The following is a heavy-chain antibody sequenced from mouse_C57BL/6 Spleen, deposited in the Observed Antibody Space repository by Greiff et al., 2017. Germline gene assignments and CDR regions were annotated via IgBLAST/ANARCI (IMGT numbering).Heavy chain of an antibody. CDR3: AREGTGTGYYAMDY. Sequence: QVQLQQSGAELVKPGASVKISCKASGYAFSSYWMNWVKQRPGKGLEWIGQIYPGDGDTNYNGKFKGKATLTADKSSSTAYMQLSSLTSEDSAVYCCAREGTGTGYYAMDYWGQGTSVTVSS. CDR1: GYAFSSYW. V-gene: IGHV1-80*01. D-gene: IGHD4-1*01. J-gene: IGHJ4*01. CDR2: IYPGDGDT.